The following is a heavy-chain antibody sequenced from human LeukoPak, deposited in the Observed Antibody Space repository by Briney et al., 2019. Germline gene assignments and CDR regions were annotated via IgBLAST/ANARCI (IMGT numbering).Heavy chain of an antibody. D-gene: IGHD5-18*01. J-gene: IGHJ4*02. CDR2: LYSGGST. V-gene: IGHV3-66*01. Sequence: LPGGSLRLSCAASGFTVSSNYMSWVRQAPGKGLEWVSVLYSGGSTYYADSVKGRFTISRDNSKNTLYLQMNSLRAEDTAVYYCARELVSIQLWLPPLGDWGQRTLVTVSS. CDR3: ARELVSIQLWLPPLGD. CDR1: GFTVSSNY.